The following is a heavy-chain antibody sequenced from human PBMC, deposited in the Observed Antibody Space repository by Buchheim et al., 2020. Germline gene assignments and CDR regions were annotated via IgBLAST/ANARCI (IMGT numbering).Heavy chain of an antibody. Sequence: QVQLQESGPGLVKPSQTLSLTCTVSGGSISSGGYYWSWIRQHPGKGLEWIGYIYYSGSTYYNTSLKSPVTISVDTSKNQFSLKLSSVTAADTAVYYCARGAYCGGDCYSGVDYWGQGTL. J-gene: IGHJ4*02. CDR2: IYYSGST. D-gene: IGHD2-21*02. V-gene: IGHV4-31*01. CDR3: ARGAYCGGDCYSGVDY. CDR1: GGSISSGGYY.